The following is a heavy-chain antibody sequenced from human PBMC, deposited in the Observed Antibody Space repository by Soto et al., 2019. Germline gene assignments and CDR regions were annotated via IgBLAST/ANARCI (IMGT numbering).Heavy chain of an antibody. D-gene: IGHD3-22*01. CDR1: GFSLSTARMG. J-gene: IGHJ3*02. CDR2: IFSNDEK. V-gene: IGHV2-26*01. Sequence: QVTLKESGPVLVQPTATLTLPCTVSGFSLSTARMGVSWIRQPPGQALEWLAHIFSNDEKSYSTSLKSRLTISKDTSKSQVVLTMTNMDPVDTATYYCAHYYDSSGYCAFDIWGQGTMVTVSS. CDR3: AHYYDSSGYCAFDI.